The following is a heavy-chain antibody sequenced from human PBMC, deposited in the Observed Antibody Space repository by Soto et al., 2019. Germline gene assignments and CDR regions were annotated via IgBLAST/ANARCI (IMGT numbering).Heavy chain of an antibody. V-gene: IGHV1-18*01. CDR3: ARATAAGKYYYYYYMDV. CDR1: GYTFTSYG. J-gene: IGHJ6*03. CDR2: ISAYNGNT. D-gene: IGHD6-13*01. Sequence: ASVKVSCKASGYTFTSYGISWVRQAPGQGLEWMGWISAYNGNTNYAQKLQGRVTMTTDTSTSTAYMELRSLRSDDTAVYYCARATAAGKYYYYYYMDVWGKGTTVTVSS.